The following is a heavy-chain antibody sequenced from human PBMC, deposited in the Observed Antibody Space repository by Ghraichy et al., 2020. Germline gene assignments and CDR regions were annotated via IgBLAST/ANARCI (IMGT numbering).Heavy chain of an antibody. J-gene: IGHJ5*02. CDR1: GGSISSSSYY. D-gene: IGHD3-10*01. Sequence: SETLSLTCTVSGGSISSSSYYWGWIRQPPGKGLEWIGSIYYSGSTYYNPSLKSRVTISVDTSKNQFSLKLSSVTAADTAVYYCARHCPQIWFGEDGGWFDPWGQGTLVTVSS. CDR3: ARHCPQIWFGEDGGWFDP. V-gene: IGHV4-39*01. CDR2: IYYSGST.